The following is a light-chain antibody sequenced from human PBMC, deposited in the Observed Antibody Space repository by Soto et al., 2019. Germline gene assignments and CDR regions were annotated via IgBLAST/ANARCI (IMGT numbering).Light chain of an antibody. CDR3: SPYAGRNLLL. CDR1: SSDVYGSNY. V-gene: IGLV2-8*01. J-gene: IGLJ1*01. Sequence: QSALTQPPSASGSPGQSVTISCTGASSDVYGSNYVSWYQQHPGKAPKLIIYEVTQRPSGVPDRFSGSKSGTTASLTVSGLQAEDEADYYCSPYAGRNLLLFGAGTKVTVL. CDR2: EVT.